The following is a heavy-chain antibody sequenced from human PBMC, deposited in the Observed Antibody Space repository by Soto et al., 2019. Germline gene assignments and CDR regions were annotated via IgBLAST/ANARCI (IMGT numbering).Heavy chain of an antibody. J-gene: IGHJ4*02. Sequence: EVQLLESGGGLVQPGGSLRLSCAASGFTFSSYAMSWVRQAPGKGLEWVSAISGSGGSTYYADSVKGRFTISRDNSKNTLYLQMNSLRAEDTAVYYYAKYVEYQGRLDYWGQGTLVTVSS. CDR3: AKYVEYQGRLDY. D-gene: IGHD2-2*01. CDR2: ISGSGGST. V-gene: IGHV3-23*01. CDR1: GFTFSSYA.